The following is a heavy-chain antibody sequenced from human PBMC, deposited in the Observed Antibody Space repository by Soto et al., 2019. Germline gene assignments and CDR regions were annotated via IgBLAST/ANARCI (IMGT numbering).Heavy chain of an antibody. J-gene: IGHJ3*02. CDR1: GVSISSPGYF. Sequence: SETLSLTCSVSGVSISSPGYFWGWIRQPPGKRLEWLGNIYYSGITYDNPSLKSRLTISVDTSKNQFSLKLSSVTAADTGVYYCVSTWTFKYYYDDTECMWGQGKMVTVSS. CDR3: VSTWTFKYYYDDTECM. D-gene: IGHD3-22*01. V-gene: IGHV4-39*01. CDR2: IYYSGIT.